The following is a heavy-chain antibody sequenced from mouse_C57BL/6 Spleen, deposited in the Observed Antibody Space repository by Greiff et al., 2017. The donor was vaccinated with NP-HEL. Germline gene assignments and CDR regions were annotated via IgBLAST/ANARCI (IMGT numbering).Heavy chain of an antibody. CDR1: GFTFSDAW. D-gene: IGHD2-3*01. V-gene: IGHV6-6*01. Sequence: EVKLQESGGGLVQPGGSMKLSCAASGFTFSDAWMDWVRQSPEKGLEWVAEIRNKANNHATYYAESVKGRFTISRDDSKSSVYLQMNSLRAEDTGIYYCTRGDGYSLYYAMDYWGQGTSVTVSS. J-gene: IGHJ4*01. CDR2: IRNKANNHAT. CDR3: TRGDGYSLYYAMDY.